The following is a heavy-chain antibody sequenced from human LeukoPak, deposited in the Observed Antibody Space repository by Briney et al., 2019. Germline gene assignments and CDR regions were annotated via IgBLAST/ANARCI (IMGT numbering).Heavy chain of an antibody. Sequence: QTGGSLRLSYAASGFTFSSYAMHWVRQAPGKGLEWVAVISYDGSNKYYADSVKGRFTISRDNSKNTLYLQMNSLRAEDTAVYYCARDSEGQWLVLGVMDYWGQGTLVTVSS. CDR3: ARDSEGQWLVLGVMDY. J-gene: IGHJ4*02. CDR1: GFTFSSYA. D-gene: IGHD6-19*01. V-gene: IGHV3-30-3*01. CDR2: ISYDGSNK.